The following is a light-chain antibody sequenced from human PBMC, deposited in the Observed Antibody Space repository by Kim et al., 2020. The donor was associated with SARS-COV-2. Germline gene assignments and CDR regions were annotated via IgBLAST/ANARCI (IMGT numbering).Light chain of an antibody. Sequence: QSVLTQPPSVSGAPGQRVTISCTGSSSNIGAGYDVHWYQQFPGTAPKLLIFGNNNRPSGVPGRFSGSKSDTTASLAITGLQADDEAEYYCQSYDKSLRGSLFGGGTQLTVL. CDR2: GNN. J-gene: IGLJ2*01. V-gene: IGLV1-40*01. CDR1: SSNIGAGYD. CDR3: QSYDKSLRGSL.